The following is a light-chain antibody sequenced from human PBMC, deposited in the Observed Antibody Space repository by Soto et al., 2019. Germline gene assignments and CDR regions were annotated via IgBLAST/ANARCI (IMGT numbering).Light chain of an antibody. Sequence: EIVMPQSPATLSVSPGERATLSCRASQSVSSNVAWFQQRPGQAPRLLIYDASTRATGVPARFSGSGSGTEFTLTISRLQSEDFAVYDGQQYHIWYTFGQGTELEI. CDR3: QQYHIWYT. V-gene: IGKV3-15*01. CDR1: QSVSSN. J-gene: IGKJ2*01. CDR2: DAS.